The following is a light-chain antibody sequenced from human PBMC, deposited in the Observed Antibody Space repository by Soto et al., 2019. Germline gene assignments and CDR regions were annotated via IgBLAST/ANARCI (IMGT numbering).Light chain of an antibody. J-gene: IGKJ1*01. V-gene: IGKV1-5*03. Sequence: DIQMTQSPSTLSGSVGDRVTITCRASQTISSWLAWYQQKPGKAPKLLIYKASTLKSGVPSRFSGSGSGTEFTLTISSLQPEDFATYYCQQSYITPPGTFGQGTKVDIK. CDR1: QTISSW. CDR2: KAS. CDR3: QQSYITPPGT.